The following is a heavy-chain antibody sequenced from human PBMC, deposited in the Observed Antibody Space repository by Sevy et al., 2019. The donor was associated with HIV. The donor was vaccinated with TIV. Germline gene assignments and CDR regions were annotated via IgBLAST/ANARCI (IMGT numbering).Heavy chain of an antibody. CDR3: ASHNYSDRSGYYYPVWFDY. CDR1: SGSISSSTYY. CDR2: SFYSGSP. Sequence: SETLSLTCTVSSGSISSSTYYWAWIRQPPGKGLEWIGSSFYSGSPYYNPSLQSRFTISVDTSKNKFSLKLSSVTAADTAVYYCASHNYSDRSGYYYPVWFDYWGRGTLVTVSS. V-gene: IGHV4-39*01. D-gene: IGHD3-22*01. J-gene: IGHJ4*02.